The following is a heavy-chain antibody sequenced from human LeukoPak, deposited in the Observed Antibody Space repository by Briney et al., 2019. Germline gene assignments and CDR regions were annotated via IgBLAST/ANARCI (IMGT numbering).Heavy chain of an antibody. Sequence: ETLSLTCAVSGGSISSSNCWSWVRQPPGKGLEWIGEIYHSGSTNYNPSLKSRVTISVDKSKNQFSLKLSSVTAADTAVYYCARGRRDGYPYYFDYWGQGTLVTVSS. CDR3: ARGRRDGYPYYFDY. CDR1: GGSISSSNC. D-gene: IGHD5-24*01. CDR2: IYHSGST. J-gene: IGHJ4*02. V-gene: IGHV4-4*02.